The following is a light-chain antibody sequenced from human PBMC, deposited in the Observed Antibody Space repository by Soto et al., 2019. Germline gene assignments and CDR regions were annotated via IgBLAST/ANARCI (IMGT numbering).Light chain of an antibody. Sequence: EIVMTQSPATLSVFPGERATLSCRASQGIVTNLAWYQQRPGQSPRLLIFDTSTRATGFPARFSGSGFGTEFSLTIDNLQSEDFAVYYCQQYNSWPRTFGQGTKVEI. J-gene: IGKJ1*01. CDR1: QGIVTN. CDR2: DTS. CDR3: QQYNSWPRT. V-gene: IGKV3-15*01.